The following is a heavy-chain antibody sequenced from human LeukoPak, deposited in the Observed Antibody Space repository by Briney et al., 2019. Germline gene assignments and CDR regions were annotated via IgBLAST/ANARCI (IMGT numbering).Heavy chain of an antibody. J-gene: IGHJ4*02. Sequence: GGSLRLSCAASGFTFSSYGMTWVRQAPGKGLEWVSYISERSGSTSYADSVKGRFTISRDTSLNTLYLQMTSLRAEDTAVYFCAKRGIVIRGILVIGYHQEAYHYDYWGQGVLVTVSS. V-gene: IGHV3-23*01. CDR3: AKRGIVIRGILVIGYHQEAYHYDY. CDR2: ISERSGST. D-gene: IGHD3-10*01. CDR1: GFTFSSYG.